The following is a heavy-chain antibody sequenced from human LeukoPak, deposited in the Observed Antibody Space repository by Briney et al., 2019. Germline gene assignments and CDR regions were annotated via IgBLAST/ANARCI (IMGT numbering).Heavy chain of an antibody. CDR2: IKQDGSEK. CDR1: AFTFSSYW. V-gene: IGHV3-7*01. CDR3: ARDSSGSYYYC. D-gene: IGHD1-26*01. J-gene: IGHJ4*02. Sequence: GGSLRLSCAASAFTFSSYWMSWVRQAPGKGLEWVANIKQDGSEKYYVDSVKGRFAVSRDNAKNSLYLQMNSLRAEDTAVYYCARDSSGSYYYCWGQGTLVTVSS.